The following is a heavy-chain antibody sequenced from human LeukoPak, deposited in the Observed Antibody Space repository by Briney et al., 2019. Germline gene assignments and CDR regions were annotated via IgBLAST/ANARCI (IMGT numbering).Heavy chain of an antibody. Sequence: GGSLRLSCAASGFGFSSYWMSWVRQAPGKGLEWVSSISSSSSYIYYADSVKGRFTISRDNAKNSLYLQMNSLRAEDTAVYYCARGSEKIDAFDIWGQGTMVTVSS. V-gene: IGHV3-21*01. CDR1: GFGFSSYW. CDR2: ISSSSSYI. CDR3: ARGSEKIDAFDI. D-gene: IGHD2-15*01. J-gene: IGHJ3*02.